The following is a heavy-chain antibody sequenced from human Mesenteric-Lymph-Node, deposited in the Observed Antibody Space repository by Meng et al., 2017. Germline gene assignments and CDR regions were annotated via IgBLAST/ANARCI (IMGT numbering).Heavy chain of an antibody. Sequence: QVQLVQSGAEVKKPGSLVKVSCKASGDTFRSYVVSWVRQAPGQGLEXMGGIIPIFQGRVTISADESTTTVYMELSSLGSEDTAVYYCARECPGCYYFDYWGQGTLVTVSS. D-gene: IGHD3-10*01. J-gene: IGHJ4*02. CDR2: IIPI. CDR3: ARECPGCYYFDY. CDR1: GDTFRSYV. V-gene: IGHV1-69*01.